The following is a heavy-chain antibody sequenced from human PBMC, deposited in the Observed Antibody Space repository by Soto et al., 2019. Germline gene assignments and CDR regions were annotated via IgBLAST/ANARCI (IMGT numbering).Heavy chain of an antibody. CDR2: INVGNGNT. CDR3: ARGITLPTPLDY. D-gene: IGHD1-20*01. CDR1: GYTFTSYA. Sequence: GASVKVSCKASGYTFTSYAMHWVRQAPGQRLEWMGWINVGNGNTKYSQKFQGRVTITRDTSASTAYMELSSLRSEDTAMYYCARGITLPTPLDYWGRGTLLTVSS. V-gene: IGHV1-3*01. J-gene: IGHJ4*02.